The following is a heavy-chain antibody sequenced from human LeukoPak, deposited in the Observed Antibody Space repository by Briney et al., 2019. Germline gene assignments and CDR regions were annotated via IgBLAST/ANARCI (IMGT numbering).Heavy chain of an antibody. CDR3: AKDDAQYSSGWYYFDY. J-gene: IGHJ4*02. Sequence: PGGSLRLSCAASGFTFSSYAMSWVRQAPGKGLEWVSAISDSGGSTYYADSVKGQFTISRDNSRNTLFLQMKSLRADDTAVYYCAKDDAQYSSGWYYFDYWGQGTLVTVSS. CDR2: ISDSGGST. CDR1: GFTFSSYA. D-gene: IGHD6-19*01. V-gene: IGHV3-23*01.